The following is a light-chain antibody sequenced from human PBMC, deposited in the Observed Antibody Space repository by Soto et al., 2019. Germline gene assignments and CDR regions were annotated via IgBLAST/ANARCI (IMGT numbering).Light chain of an antibody. V-gene: IGLV1-44*01. J-gene: IGLJ1*01. Sequence: QSVLTQPPSASGTPGQRVTISCSGSSSNIGSNTVNWYQQLPGTAPKLLIYSNNQRPSGVPDRFSDSKSGTSASLAISGLQSEDEADYYCAAWDDSLNYVFGTGTKLTVL. CDR1: SSNIGSNT. CDR3: AAWDDSLNYV. CDR2: SNN.